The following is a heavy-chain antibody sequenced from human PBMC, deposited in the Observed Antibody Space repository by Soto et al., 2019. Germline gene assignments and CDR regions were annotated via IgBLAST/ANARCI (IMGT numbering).Heavy chain of an antibody. CDR3: AKDMDRGGNDSFDV. J-gene: IGHJ1*01. V-gene: IGHV3-30-3*01. D-gene: IGHD3-10*01. CDR2: ISYDGSNK. Sequence: GGSLRLSCAASGFTFSSYAMHWVRQAPGKGLEWVAVISYDGSNKYYADSVKGRFTISRDNSKNTLYLQMNSLRAEDTAVYYCAKDMDRGGNDSFDVWGQGTLVTVSS. CDR1: GFTFSSYA.